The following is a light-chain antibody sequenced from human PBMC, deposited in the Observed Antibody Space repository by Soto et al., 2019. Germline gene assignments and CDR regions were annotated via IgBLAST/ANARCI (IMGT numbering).Light chain of an antibody. V-gene: IGLV2-14*01. CDR3: CSYAGDLAL. J-gene: IGLJ2*01. CDR2: EVS. CDR1: SSDVGGYNY. Sequence: QSVLTQPASVSGSPGQSITISCTGTSSDVGGYNYVSWYQQHPGKAPKLMIYEVSNRPSGVSNRFSGSKSGNTASLTISGLQAEDEADYYCCSYAGDLALFGGGTKVTAL.